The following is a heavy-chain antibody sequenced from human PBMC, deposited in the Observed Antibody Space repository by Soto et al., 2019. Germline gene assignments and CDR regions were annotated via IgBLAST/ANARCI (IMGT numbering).Heavy chain of an antibody. V-gene: IGHV3-30-3*01. CDR3: ASSSGTQIDY. CDR2: ISYDGSNK. J-gene: IGHJ4*02. D-gene: IGHD6-13*01. CDR1: GFTFSSYA. Sequence: GSLRLSCAAPGFTFSSYAMHWVRQAPGKGLEWVAVISYDGSNKYYADSVKGRFTISRDNSKNTLYLQMNSLRAEDTAVYYCASSSGTQIDYWGQGTLVTVSS.